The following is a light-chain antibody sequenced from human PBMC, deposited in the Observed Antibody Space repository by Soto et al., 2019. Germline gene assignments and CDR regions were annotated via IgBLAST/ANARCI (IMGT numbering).Light chain of an antibody. CDR1: SSDIINYNY. CDR3: SSKTTTSTLL. J-gene: IGLJ2*01. V-gene: IGLV2-14*01. CDR2: EVN. Sequence: QSVLTQPASVSGSPGQSITISCSGSSSDIINYNYVSWYQQHPGQAPTLMIYEVNNRPSGISNRFSGSKSDNTASLTISGLQAEDEADYYCSSKTTTSTLLFGGGTKVTVL.